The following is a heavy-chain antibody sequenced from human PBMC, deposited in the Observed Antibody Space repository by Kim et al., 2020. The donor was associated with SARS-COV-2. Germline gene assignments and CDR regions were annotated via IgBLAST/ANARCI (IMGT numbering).Heavy chain of an antibody. V-gene: IGHV1-3*01. J-gene: IGHJ4*02. Sequence: ASVKVSCKASGYTFTSYAMHWVRQAPGQRLEWMGWINAGNGNTKCSQKFQGRVTITRDTSASTAYMELSSLRSEDTAVYYCARDRQWHYFDYWGQGTLVT. CDR2: INAGNGNT. CDR1: GYTFTSYA. D-gene: IGHD6-19*01. CDR3: ARDRQWHYFDY.